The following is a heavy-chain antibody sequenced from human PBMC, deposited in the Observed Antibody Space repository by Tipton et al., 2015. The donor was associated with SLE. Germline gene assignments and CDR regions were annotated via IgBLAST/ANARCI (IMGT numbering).Heavy chain of an antibody. V-gene: IGHV4-39*01. J-gene: IGHJ5*02. Sequence: TLSLTCTVSGDSISSRSYHWGWIRQPPGKGLEWIGSIFYSGSTSYNPSLQSRVTISVDTSKSQFSLKLSSVTATDTALYYCARATGSGTFTRFDPWGQGTLVTVSS. CDR2: IFYSGST. CDR3: ARATGSGTFTRFDP. D-gene: IGHD3-10*01. CDR1: GDSISSRSYH.